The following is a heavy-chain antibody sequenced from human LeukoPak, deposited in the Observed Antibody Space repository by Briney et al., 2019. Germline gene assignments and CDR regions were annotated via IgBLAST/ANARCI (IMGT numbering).Heavy chain of an antibody. CDR1: GGSISSSSYY. CDR2: IYYSGST. Sequence: SETLSLTCTVSGGSISSSSYYWGWIRQPPGKGLEWIGSIYYSGSTYYNPSLKSRVTISVDTSKNQFSLKLSSVTASDTAVYYXARVXDGSSWXPKXPXXAXXXWGQG. D-gene: IGHD6-13*01. J-gene: IGHJ3*02. V-gene: IGHV4-39*07. CDR3: ARVXDGSSWXPKXPXXAXXX.